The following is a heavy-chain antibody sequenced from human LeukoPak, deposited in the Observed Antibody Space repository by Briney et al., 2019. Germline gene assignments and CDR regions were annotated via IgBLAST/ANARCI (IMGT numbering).Heavy chain of an antibody. D-gene: IGHD3-22*01. CDR3: ARAYDSSGYAFFDI. CDR1: GFTFSSYS. J-gene: IGHJ3*02. CDR2: ISSSSSYI. V-gene: IGHV3-21*01. Sequence: GGSLRLSCAASGFTFSSYSMNWVRQAPGKGLEWVSSISSSSSYIYYADSVKGRFTISRDNAKNSLYLQMNSLRAEDTAVYYCARAYDSSGYAFFDIWGQGTMVTVSS.